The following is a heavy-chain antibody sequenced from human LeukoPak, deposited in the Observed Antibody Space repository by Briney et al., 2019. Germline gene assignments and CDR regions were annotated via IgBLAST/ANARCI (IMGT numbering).Heavy chain of an antibody. CDR3: ARSGFGEPIP. CDR2: IQPDGNDK. Sequence: GGSLRLSCAASGFTFSSYGMHWVRQAPGKGLEWVALIQPDGNDKYYADSVKGRFTISRDNSKNTLSLQMNSLRTDDTAVYYCARSGFGEPIPWGQGTLVTVSS. J-gene: IGHJ5*02. D-gene: IGHD3-10*01. CDR1: GFTFSSYG. V-gene: IGHV3-30*19.